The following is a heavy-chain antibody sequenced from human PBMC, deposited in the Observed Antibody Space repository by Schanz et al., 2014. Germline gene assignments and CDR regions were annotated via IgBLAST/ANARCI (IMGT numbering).Heavy chain of an antibody. Sequence: QVQLVESGGGLVKPGGSLRLSCAASGFTFSDYYMSWIRQAPGKGLEWVAVMWNDGIKTHYADSGKGRFTISRDNPKKTLYLQMNSLRAEDTAVYYCARDHQWLARYYMDVWGKGTTVTVSS. D-gene: IGHD6-19*01. J-gene: IGHJ6*03. CDR1: GFTFSDYY. V-gene: IGHV3-33*08. CDR3: ARDHQWLARYYMDV. CDR2: MWNDGIKT.